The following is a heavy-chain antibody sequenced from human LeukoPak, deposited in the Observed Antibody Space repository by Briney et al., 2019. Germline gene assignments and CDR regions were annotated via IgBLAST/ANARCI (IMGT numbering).Heavy chain of an antibody. V-gene: IGHV4-39*01. Sequence: SETLSLTCTVSGGSISNSNYCWGWIRQPPGKGLEWIGSISYSGSTYYNPSLKSRVFISVDTSKNQFSLKVTSVTAADTAVFYCARHYVDIRTVGASYYYYGLDVWGQGTTVTVSS. J-gene: IGHJ6*02. D-gene: IGHD3-16*02. CDR3: ARHYVDIRTVGASYYYYGLDV. CDR1: GGSISNSNYC. CDR2: ISYSGST.